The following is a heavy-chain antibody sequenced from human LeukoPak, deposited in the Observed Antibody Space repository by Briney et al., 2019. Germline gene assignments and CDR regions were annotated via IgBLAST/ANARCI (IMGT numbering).Heavy chain of an antibody. CDR3: AKVQYLTLDAFDI. J-gene: IGHJ3*02. D-gene: IGHD2-21*02. CDR2: INPDSGGT. CDR1: GYTFIGYY. Sequence: GASVKASCKASGYTFIGYYMYWVRQAPGQGLEWMGWINPDSGGTNYAQKFQGRVAMTRDTPISTSYMELSGLRSDDTAVYYCAKVQYLTLDAFDIWGRGTMVTVS. V-gene: IGHV1-2*02.